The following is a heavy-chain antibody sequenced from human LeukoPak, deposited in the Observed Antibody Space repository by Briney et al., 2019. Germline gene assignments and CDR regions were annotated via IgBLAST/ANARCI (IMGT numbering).Heavy chain of an antibody. CDR1: GFTFSIYA. Sequence: GGSLRLSWAASGFTFSIYAMNWGRQAPGKGLEWVTVISSDGSNEYFADSVKGRFTISRDNSKNTLYLQMNSLRTEDTAVYYCATDRASKGEQWLGYLSFWGQGTLVAVSS. CDR3: ATDRASKGEQWLGYLSF. CDR2: ISSDGSNE. J-gene: IGHJ4*02. D-gene: IGHD6-19*01. V-gene: IGHV3-30*03.